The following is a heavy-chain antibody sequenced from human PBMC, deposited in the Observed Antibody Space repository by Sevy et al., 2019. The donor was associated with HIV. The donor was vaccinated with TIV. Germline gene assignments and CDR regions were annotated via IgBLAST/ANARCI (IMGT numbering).Heavy chain of an antibody. CDR1: GFTFSSYS. Sequence: GGSLRLSCAASGFTFSSYSMNWVRQAPGKGLEWVSYISSSSSTIYYADSVKGRFTISRDNAKNSLYLQMNSLRAEDTAVYYCARDRYYDSTNWGQGTLVTVSS. CDR3: ARDRYYDSTN. D-gene: IGHD3-22*01. CDR2: ISSSSSTI. V-gene: IGHV3-48*01. J-gene: IGHJ4*02.